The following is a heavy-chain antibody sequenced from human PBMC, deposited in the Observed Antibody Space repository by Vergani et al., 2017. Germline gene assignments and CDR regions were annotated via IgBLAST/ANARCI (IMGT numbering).Heavy chain of an antibody. V-gene: IGHV4-59*01. J-gene: IGHJ5*02. CDR1: GGSISSYY. Sequence: QVQLQESGPGLVKPSETLSLTCTVSGGSISSYYWSWIRQPPGKGLEWIGYIYYSGSTNYNPSLKSRVTISVDTSKNQFSLKLSSVTAADTAVYYCARAGARGGWVDPWGQGTLVTVSS. CDR3: ARAGARGGWVDP. CDR2: IYYSGST. D-gene: IGHD3-16*01.